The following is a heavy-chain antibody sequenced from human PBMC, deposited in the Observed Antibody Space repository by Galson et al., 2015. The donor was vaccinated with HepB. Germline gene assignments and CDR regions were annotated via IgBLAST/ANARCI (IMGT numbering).Heavy chain of an antibody. V-gene: IGHV3-30*04. CDR2: ISYDGSNK. CDR1: GFTFSSYA. CDR3: AREAFYCGGGCYDSDNWFDP. D-gene: IGHD2-21*02. J-gene: IGHJ5*02. Sequence: SLRLSCAASGFTFSSYAMHWVRQAPGKGLEWVAVISYDGSNKYYADSVKGRFTISRDNSKNTLYLQMNSLRAEDTAVYYCAREAFYCGGGCYDSDNWFDPWGQGTLVTVSS.